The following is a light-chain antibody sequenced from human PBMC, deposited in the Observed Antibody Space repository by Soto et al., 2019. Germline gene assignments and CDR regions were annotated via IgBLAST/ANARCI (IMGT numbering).Light chain of an antibody. J-gene: IGLJ1*01. Sequence: QSVLTQPPSASGTPGQRVTISCSGSSSNIGAGYHVHWYQQLPGTAPKLLIYGNSNRPSGVPDRFSGSRSGTSASLAITGLQAEDEADYYCQSSDSSLSGSRVFGTGTKVTVL. V-gene: IGLV1-40*01. CDR1: SSNIGAGYH. CDR3: QSSDSSLSGSRV. CDR2: GNS.